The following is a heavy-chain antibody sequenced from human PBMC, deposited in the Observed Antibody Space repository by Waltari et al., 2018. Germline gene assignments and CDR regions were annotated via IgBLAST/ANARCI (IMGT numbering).Heavy chain of an antibody. CDR3: ASAKTVLRFLDWSLDY. CDR2: VIPVLGSA. D-gene: IGHD3-3*01. V-gene: IGHV1-69*08. J-gene: IGHJ4*02. Sequence: QVHLLQSGPEVKKPGSSVKLSCQASGSAFHSIAITWVRQAPGRGLEWMGRVIPVLGSANYAQKFQDRVTMTADKSTNTAYLELNFLTSDDSAVYYCASAKTVLRFLDWSLDYWGQGALVTVSS. CDR1: GSAFHSIA.